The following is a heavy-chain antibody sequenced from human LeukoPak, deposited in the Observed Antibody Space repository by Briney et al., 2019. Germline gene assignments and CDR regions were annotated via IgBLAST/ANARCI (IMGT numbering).Heavy chain of an antibody. CDR3: ARGWGLAAAGPPPEY. CDR1: GFTFSSYS. V-gene: IGHV3-21*01. D-gene: IGHD6-13*01. Sequence: NPGRSLRLSCAASGFTFSSYSMNWVRQAPGKGLEWVSCIGNSGSYIYYADSVKGRFTISRDNAKNSLYLQMNSLRAEDTAMYYCARGWGLAAAGPPPEYWGQGTLVTVSS. J-gene: IGHJ4*02. CDR2: IGNSGSYI.